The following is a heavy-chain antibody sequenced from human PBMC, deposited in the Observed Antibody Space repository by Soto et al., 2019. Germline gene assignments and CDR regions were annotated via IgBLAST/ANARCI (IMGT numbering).Heavy chain of an antibody. J-gene: IGHJ4*02. Sequence: GGSLRPSCAASGFTFDDYAMHWVRQVLGKGLEWVSSISWNSGNIGYADSVKGRFTTSRDNAKNSLYLQMNSLRPEDTALYYCVRSKGGYSYGTPFDYWGQGTLVTVSS. V-gene: IGHV3-9*01. D-gene: IGHD5-18*01. CDR3: VRSKGGYSYGTPFDY. CDR2: ISWNSGNI. CDR1: GFTFDDYA.